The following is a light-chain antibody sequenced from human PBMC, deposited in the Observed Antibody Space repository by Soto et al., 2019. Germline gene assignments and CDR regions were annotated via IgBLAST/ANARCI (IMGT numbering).Light chain of an antibody. CDR1: QIISSW. Sequence: DIQMTQSPSTLSASVGDRVTITCLASQIISSWLAWYQQKTGKAPKLLIYDASSLESGVPSRFTGSGSGTEFTLTISSLQPDDFAPYYCQQYNSYLYTFGQGTKLEIK. J-gene: IGKJ2*01. CDR2: DAS. V-gene: IGKV1-5*01. CDR3: QQYNSYLYT.